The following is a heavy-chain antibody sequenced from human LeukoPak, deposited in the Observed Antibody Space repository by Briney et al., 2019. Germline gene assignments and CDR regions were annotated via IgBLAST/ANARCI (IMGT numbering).Heavy chain of an antibody. CDR3: ARLYQEYIGSGFVY. CDR1: GGSISSYH. Sequence: PSETLSLTCTVSGGSISSYHWSWIRQPPGKGLEWVAYISYSGSTNYNPSLKSRVIVSVDTSKNQFYLKLTSVTAADTAVYYCARLYQEYIGSGFVYWGQGTLVTVSS. D-gene: IGHD5-12*01. J-gene: IGHJ4*02. V-gene: IGHV4-59*08. CDR2: ISYSGST.